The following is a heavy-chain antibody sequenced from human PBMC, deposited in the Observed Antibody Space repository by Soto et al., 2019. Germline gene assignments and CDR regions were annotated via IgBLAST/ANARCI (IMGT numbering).Heavy chain of an antibody. J-gene: IGHJ4*02. D-gene: IGHD3-22*01. Sequence: ASVKVSCKASGYNFTTYAIYWVRQAPRQRLEWLGWINGGNDKTGYSQRFQGRLTITKKTSATTAFMELSNLRSEDTAVYYCARVGYFDSDGFPRPYHYWRLGPLGNVPA. V-gene: IGHV1-3*01. CDR2: INGGNDKT. CDR1: GYNFTTYA. CDR3: ARVGYFDSDGFPRPYHY.